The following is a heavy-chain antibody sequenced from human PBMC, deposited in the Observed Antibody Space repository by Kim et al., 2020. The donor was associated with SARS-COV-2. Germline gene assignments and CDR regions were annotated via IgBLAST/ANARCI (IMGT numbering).Heavy chain of an antibody. CDR1: GYTFTSYA. CDR2: INTNTGNP. V-gene: IGHV7-4-1*02. D-gene: IGHD3-3*01. Sequence: ASVKVSCKASGYTFTSYAMNWVRLAPGQGLEWMGWINTNTGNPTYAQGFTGRFVFSLDTSVSTAYLQISSLKAEDTAVYYCARGTYDFWSGYYRNNYWGQGTLVTVSS. J-gene: IGHJ4*02. CDR3: ARGTYDFWSGYYRNNY.